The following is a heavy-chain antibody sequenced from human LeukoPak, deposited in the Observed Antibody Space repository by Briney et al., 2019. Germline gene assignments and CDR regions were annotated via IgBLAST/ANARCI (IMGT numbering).Heavy chain of an antibody. CDR3: AKDVGWDGTGGFDY. V-gene: IGHV3-66*01. Sequence: PGGSLRLSCAASGFTVSSNYMSWVRQAPGKGLEWVSVIYSGGSTYYADSVKGRFTISRDNSKNTLYLQMNSLRAEDTAVYYCAKDVGWDGTGGFDYWGQGTLVTVSS. CDR2: IYSGGST. CDR1: GFTVSSNY. D-gene: IGHD1-26*01. J-gene: IGHJ4*02.